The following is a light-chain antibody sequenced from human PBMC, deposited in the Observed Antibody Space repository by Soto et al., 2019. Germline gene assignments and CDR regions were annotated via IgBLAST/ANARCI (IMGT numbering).Light chain of an antibody. Sequence: QSALTQPTSASGSPGQTVTISCTGTSSDVGGYNYVSWYQQYPGRAPKLMIYEVTKRPSGVPDRLSGSKSGNTASLTVSGLQAEDEADYYCSSYAASNNFYFVFGGGTKLTVL. CDR1: SSDVGGYNY. V-gene: IGLV2-8*01. CDR2: EVT. CDR3: SSYAASNNFYFV. J-gene: IGLJ3*02.